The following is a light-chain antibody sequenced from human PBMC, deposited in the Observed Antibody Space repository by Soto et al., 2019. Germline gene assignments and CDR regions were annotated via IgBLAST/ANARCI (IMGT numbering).Light chain of an antibody. CDR2: AAS. V-gene: IGKV1-39*01. CDR1: QSISNH. J-gene: IGKJ3*01. Sequence: DIQMTQSPSSLSASVGDRVTITCRASQSISNHLNWYQRKPGQAPKLLIYAASSLQSGVPSRFSGSGSGTDFTLTISSLHPEDFATYYCQQSHTTPLFTFGPGTKVDLK. CDR3: QQSHTTPLFT.